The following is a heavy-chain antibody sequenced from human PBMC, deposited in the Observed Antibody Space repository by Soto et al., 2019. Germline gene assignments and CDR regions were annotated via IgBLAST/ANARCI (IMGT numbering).Heavy chain of an antibody. D-gene: IGHD4-17*01. V-gene: IGHV3-20*04. Sequence: EVQLVESGGGVVRPGGSLRLACAASGFSLGGYGMHWVRQAPGKGLEWVSGMHRNGVTTGYADSVKGRFTMSRDDAKNYMSMQMKSLRADDTAVYYCARDHSWGYVYGDRGDSWGHGTLVTVSS. CDR2: MHRNGVTT. CDR3: ARDHSWGYVYGDRGDS. J-gene: IGHJ5*01. CDR1: GFSLGGYG.